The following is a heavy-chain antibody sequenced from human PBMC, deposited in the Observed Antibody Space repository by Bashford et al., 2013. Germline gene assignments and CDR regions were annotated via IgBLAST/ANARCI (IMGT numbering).Heavy chain of an antibody. CDR3: ARGVGFCTNGVCYTSYYFDY. D-gene: IGHD2-8*01. J-gene: IGHJ4*02. Sequence: VRQAPGKGLEWVAVIWYDESKRYYVDSVKGRFTISRDNAKNSLYLQMNSLRAEDTAVYYCARGVGFCTNGVCYTSYYFDYWGQGTLVTVSS. CDR2: IWYDESKR. V-gene: IGHV3-33*01.